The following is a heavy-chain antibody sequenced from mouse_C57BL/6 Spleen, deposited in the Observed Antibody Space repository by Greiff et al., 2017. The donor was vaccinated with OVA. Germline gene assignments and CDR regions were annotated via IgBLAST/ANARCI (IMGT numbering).Heavy chain of an antibody. V-gene: IGHV1-26*01. J-gene: IGHJ2*01. D-gene: IGHD1-1*01. Sequence: EVQLQQSGPELVKPGASVKISCKASGYTFTDYYMNWVKQSHGKSREWIGDINPNNGGTSYNQKFKGKATLTVDKSSSTAYMELRSLTSEDSAVYYCARGTTVVATGEDYWGQGTTLTVSS. CDR1: GYTFTDYY. CDR3: ARGTTVVATGEDY. CDR2: INPNNGGT.